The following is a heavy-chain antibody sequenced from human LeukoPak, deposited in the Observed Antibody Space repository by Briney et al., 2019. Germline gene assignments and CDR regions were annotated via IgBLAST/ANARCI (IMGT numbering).Heavy chain of an antibody. J-gene: IGHJ4*02. CDR3: AKSRILTGWGNLDH. Sequence: GGSLRLSCAASGFTFSSYGMSWVRQAPGKGLEWVSAISGSGGSTYYADSVKGRFTISRDNSKNTLYLQMNSLRAEDTAVYYCAKSRILTGWGNLDHWGQGTLVTVSS. CDR1: GFTFSSYG. D-gene: IGHD3-9*01. V-gene: IGHV3-23*01. CDR2: ISGSGGST.